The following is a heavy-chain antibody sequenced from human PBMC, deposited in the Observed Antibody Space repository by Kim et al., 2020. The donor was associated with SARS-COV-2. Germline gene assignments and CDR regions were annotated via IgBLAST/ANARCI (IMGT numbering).Heavy chain of an antibody. V-gene: IGHV3-33*01. J-gene: IGHJ6*02. CDR2: IWYDGSNK. Sequence: GGSLRLSCAASGFTFSSYGMHWVRQAPGKGLEWVAVIWYDGSNKYYADSVKGRFTISRDNSKNTLYLQMNSLRAEDTAVYYCAREVDTATVPQGDVWGQGTTVTVSS. CDR3: AREVDTATVPQGDV. CDR1: GFTFSSYG. D-gene: IGHD5-18*01.